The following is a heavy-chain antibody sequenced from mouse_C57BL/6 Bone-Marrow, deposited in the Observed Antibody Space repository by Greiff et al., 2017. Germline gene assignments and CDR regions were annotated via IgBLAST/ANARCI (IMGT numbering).Heavy chain of an antibody. Sequence: QVQLQQPGAELVKPGASVKMSCKASGYTFTSYWITWVKQRPGQGLEWIGDIYPGSGSTNYNEKFKSKATLTVDTSSSTAYMQLSSLTSEDSAVYYCARSRDYDGAMDDWGQGTSVTVSS. D-gene: IGHD2-4*01. CDR1: GYTFTSYW. CDR3: ARSRDYDGAMDD. V-gene: IGHV1-55*01. J-gene: IGHJ4*01. CDR2: IYPGSGST.